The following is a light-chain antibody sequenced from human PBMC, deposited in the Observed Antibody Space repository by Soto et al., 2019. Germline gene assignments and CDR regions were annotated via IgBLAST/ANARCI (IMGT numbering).Light chain of an antibody. CDR2: GAS. CDR1: QSVDSR. Sequence: EVVLTQSPATLSVSPGEGATLSCKASQSVDSRLAWYQQKPGQAPRLLIEGASSRGTDIPARFSGSGSGTEFTLTITSLQSEDFAVYYCQQYSKWPLAFGGGTRVESK. CDR3: QQYSKWPLA. J-gene: IGKJ4*01. V-gene: IGKV3-15*01.